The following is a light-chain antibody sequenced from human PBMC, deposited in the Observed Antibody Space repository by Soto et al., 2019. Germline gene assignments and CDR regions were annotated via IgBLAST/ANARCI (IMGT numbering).Light chain of an antibody. J-gene: IGLJ1*01. CDR3: TSPTPGSLYV. CDR2: MVS. CDR1: SSDVGNYNY. Sequence: QSALTQPASVSGSPGQSITISCPGTSSDVGNYNYVSWYQQYPGRVPKLLIYMVSNRPSGVSNRFSGSKSGNTASLTISGLQAEDEADYFCTSPTPGSLYVFGPGTKLTVL. V-gene: IGLV2-14*01.